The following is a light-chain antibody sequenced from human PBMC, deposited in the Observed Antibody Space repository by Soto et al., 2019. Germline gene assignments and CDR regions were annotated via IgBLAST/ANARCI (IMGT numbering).Light chain of an antibody. CDR2: AAS. CDR1: QSISNY. J-gene: IGKJ4*01. Sequence: DIQMTQSPSSLSASVGDRVTITCRASQSISNYLNWYQQKQGKAPNLLIYAASSLQSGVPPRFSGSGSGTDFTLTISSLQPEDFATYYCQQSHSTPRTLGGGTKVEIK. V-gene: IGKV1-39*01. CDR3: QQSHSTPRT.